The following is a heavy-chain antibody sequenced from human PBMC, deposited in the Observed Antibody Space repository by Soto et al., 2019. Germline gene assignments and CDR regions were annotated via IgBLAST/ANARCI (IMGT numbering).Heavy chain of an antibody. CDR2: IIPISGTA. Sequence: QVQVVKSGAEVKKPGSSVKVSCKASVGTFSSYAISWVRQAHGQGLEWMGGIIPISGTANYAQKFQGRVTISADESTSTAYMELSSLRSEDTAVYYCARSQGSSTSLEIYYYYYYGMDVWGHGTTVTVSS. CDR3: ARSQGSSTSLEIYYYYYYGMDV. V-gene: IGHV1-69*01. D-gene: IGHD2-2*01. J-gene: IGHJ6*02. CDR1: VGTFSSYA.